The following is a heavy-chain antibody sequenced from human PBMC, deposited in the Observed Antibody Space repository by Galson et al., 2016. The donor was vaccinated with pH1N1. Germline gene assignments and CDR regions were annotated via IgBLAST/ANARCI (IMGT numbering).Heavy chain of an antibody. J-gene: IGHJ3*02. CDR2: IRHKDYGYTT. Sequence: SLRLSCAASGFTFSAHYMEWFRQAPGKGLEWVGRIRHKDYGYTTEYAASVRGRFTISRDENSLYLQMISVTVEDTAVYFCARDESGYGDSFPDVFDIWGQGTMVTVSS. CDR3: ARDESGYGDSFPDVFDI. CDR1: GFTFSAHY. D-gene: IGHD4-17*01. V-gene: IGHV3-72*01.